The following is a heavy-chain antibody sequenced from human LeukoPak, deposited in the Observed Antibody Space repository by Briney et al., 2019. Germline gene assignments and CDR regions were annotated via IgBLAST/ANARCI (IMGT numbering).Heavy chain of an antibody. V-gene: IGHV3-33*01. D-gene: IGHD6-13*01. J-gene: IGHJ4*02. Sequence: PGGSLRLSCAASGFTFSNYGMHWVRQAPGKGLEWVAVIWYDGSNKYCGDSVKGRVTISRDNSKNTLYLQMNSLRAGDTAVYYCARDPSPRGYSSWPSNYFDSWGQGTLVTVSS. CDR3: ARDPSPRGYSSWPSNYFDS. CDR2: IWYDGSNK. CDR1: GFTFSNYG.